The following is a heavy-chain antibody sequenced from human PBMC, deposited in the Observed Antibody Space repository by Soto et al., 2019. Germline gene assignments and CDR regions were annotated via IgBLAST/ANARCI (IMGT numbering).Heavy chain of an antibody. CDR3: ARDYYDILTGSSYNWFDP. CDR1: GGSISSGDYY. J-gene: IGHJ5*02. D-gene: IGHD3-9*01. V-gene: IGHV4-30-4*01. CDR2: IYYSGST. Sequence: QVQLQESGPGLVKPSQTLSLTCTVSGGSISSGDYYWSWIRQPPGKGLEWIGYIYYSGSTYYNPSLKSRVTISVDTSKNQFSLKLSSVTAADTAVYYCARDYYDILTGSSYNWFDPWGQGTLVTVSS.